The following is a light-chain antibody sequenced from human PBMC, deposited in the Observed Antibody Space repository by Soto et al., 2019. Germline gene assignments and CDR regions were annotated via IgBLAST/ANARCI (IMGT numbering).Light chain of an antibody. CDR3: QKYNSALSIT. V-gene: IGKV1-27*01. CDR2: AAS. J-gene: IGKJ5*01. CDR1: QGISNY. Sequence: DIQMTQSPSSLSASLGDRATITCRASQGISNYLAWYQQKPGKVPKLLIYAASTLQSGVPSRFSGSGSGTDFTLTISSLQPEDVATYYCQKYNSALSITFGQGTQLEIK.